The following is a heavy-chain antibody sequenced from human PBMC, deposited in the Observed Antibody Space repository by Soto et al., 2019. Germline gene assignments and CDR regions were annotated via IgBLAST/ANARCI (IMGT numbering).Heavy chain of an antibody. V-gene: IGHV4-31*03. D-gene: IGHD3-10*01. CDR1: GDPITSGGFY. CDR3: ARDLRGRRSGRFDP. J-gene: IGHJ5*02. CDR2: IYYSGVT. Sequence: QVQLQESGPGLVKPSETLSLTCTLSGDPITSGGFYWTWIRQHPAKGLEWIGYIYYSGVTYYNPSLXXXAXLSVDTSKNQFSLNLRSVSAADTAMYYCARDLRGRRSGRFDPWGQGTLVTVSS.